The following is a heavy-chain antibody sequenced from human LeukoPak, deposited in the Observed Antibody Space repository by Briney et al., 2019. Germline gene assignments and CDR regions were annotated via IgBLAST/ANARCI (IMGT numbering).Heavy chain of an antibody. V-gene: IGHV3-66*01. J-gene: IGHJ3*02. CDR2: IYSGGST. CDR3: ARVGYDDYDAFDI. Sequence: PGGSLRLSCAASGFTVSSNYMSWVRQAPGKGLEWVSVIYSGGSTYYADSVRGRFTISRDNSKNTLYLQMNSLRAEDTAVYYCARVGYDDYDAFDIWGQRTMVTVSS. CDR1: GFTVSSNY. D-gene: IGHD3-22*01.